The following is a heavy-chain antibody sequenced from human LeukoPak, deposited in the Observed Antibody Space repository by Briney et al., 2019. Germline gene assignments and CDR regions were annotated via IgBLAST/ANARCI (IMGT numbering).Heavy chain of an antibody. CDR1: GGSISSGDYY. CDR2: MYYSGST. Sequence: SETLSLTCTVSGGSISSGDYYWSWIRQPPGKGLEWIAYMYYSGSTYYNPSLKSRVTMSAGTSKNQLSLKLSSVTAADTAVYDCARPYYYDSRIDPWGQGILVTVSS. V-gene: IGHV4-30-4*01. J-gene: IGHJ5*02. D-gene: IGHD3-22*01. CDR3: ARPYYYDSRIDP.